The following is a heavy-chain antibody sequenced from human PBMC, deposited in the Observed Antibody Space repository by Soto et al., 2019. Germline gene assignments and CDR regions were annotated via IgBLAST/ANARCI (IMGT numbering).Heavy chain of an antibody. J-gene: IGHJ6*02. CDR2: IIPIFGTA. CDR3: ARDIVVVPAVRTGYYYYGMDV. CDR1: GGTFSSYA. V-gene: IGHV1-69*13. Sequence: GASVKVSCKASGGTFSSYAISWVRQAPGQGLEWMGGIIPIFGTANYAQKFQGRVTITADESTSTAYMELSSLRSEDTAVYYCARDIVVVPAVRTGYYYYGMDVWGQGTTVTVSS. D-gene: IGHD2-2*01.